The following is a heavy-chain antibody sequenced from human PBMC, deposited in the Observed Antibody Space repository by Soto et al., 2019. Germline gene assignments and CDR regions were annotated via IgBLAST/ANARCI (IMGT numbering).Heavy chain of an antibody. V-gene: IGHV3-23*01. CDR2: ISGSGGST. CDR1: GFTFSSYA. D-gene: IGHD3-22*01. J-gene: IGHJ4*02. Sequence: EVQLLESGGGLVQPGGSLRLSCAASGFTFSSYAMSWVRQAPGKGLEWVSAISGSGGSTYYADSVKGRFTISRNNSKNTLELQMNSLRAEYTAVYYCAKIYESSGYYSFWFYDWGQGTLVTVSS. CDR3: AKIYESSGYYSFWFYD.